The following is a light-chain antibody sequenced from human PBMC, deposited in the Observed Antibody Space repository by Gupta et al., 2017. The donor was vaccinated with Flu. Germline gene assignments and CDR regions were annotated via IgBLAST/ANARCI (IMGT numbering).Light chain of an antibody. Sequence: QSVLTQPPSASGTPGQRVTISCSGSSSNLGSSYIYWYQHLPGTAPKLLIYRNNQRPSGVPDRFSGSKSSTSASLSISGRRSEDEADYYCAAWDDSLSGRVFGGGTKLTVL. CDR1: SSNLGSSY. CDR3: AAWDDSLSGRV. V-gene: IGLV1-47*01. CDR2: RNN. J-gene: IGLJ3*02.